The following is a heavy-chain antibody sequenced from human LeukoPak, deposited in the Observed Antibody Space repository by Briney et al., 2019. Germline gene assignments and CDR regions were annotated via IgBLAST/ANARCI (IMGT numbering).Heavy chain of an antibody. CDR3: ARLALGSSWSYYYYGMDV. V-gene: IGHV4-59*08. CDR1: GGSINDYY. J-gene: IGHJ6*02. CDR2: IYYSGST. Sequence: SETLSLTCTVSGGSINDYYWSWIRQPPGKGLEWIGYIYYSGSTNYNPSLKSRVTISVDTSKNQFSLKLSSVTAADTAVYYCARLALGSSWSYYYYGMDVWGQGTTVTVSS. D-gene: IGHD6-13*01.